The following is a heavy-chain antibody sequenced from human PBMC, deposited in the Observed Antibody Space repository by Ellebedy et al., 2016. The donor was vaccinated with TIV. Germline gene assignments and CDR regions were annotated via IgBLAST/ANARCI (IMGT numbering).Heavy chain of an antibody. V-gene: IGHV3-23*01. Sequence: GESLKISCAASGFTFSNYVMSGVRQAPGKGLEWVSSISGGVGKTYYADSVKGRFTISRDNSKNTLYLQINSLRAEDTSVYYCAKGCGGSCYWEAYWGQGTLVTVSS. CDR2: ISGGVGKT. CDR1: GFTFSNYV. D-gene: IGHD2-15*01. J-gene: IGHJ4*02. CDR3: AKGCGGSCYWEAY.